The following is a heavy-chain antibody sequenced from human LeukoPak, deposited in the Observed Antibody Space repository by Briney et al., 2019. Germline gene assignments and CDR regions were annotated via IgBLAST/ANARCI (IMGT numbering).Heavy chain of an antibody. CDR2: FDPEDGET. CDR1: GYTLTELS. CDR3: ATQIGSSVITPDYFDY. Sequence: ASVKVSCKVSGYTLTELSMHWVRQAPGKGLEWMGGFDPEDGETIYAQKFQGRVTMTEDRSTGIAYMELSSLRSGDTAVYYCATQIGSSVITPDYFDYWGQGTLVTVSS. J-gene: IGHJ4*02. V-gene: IGHV1-24*01. D-gene: IGHD3-22*01.